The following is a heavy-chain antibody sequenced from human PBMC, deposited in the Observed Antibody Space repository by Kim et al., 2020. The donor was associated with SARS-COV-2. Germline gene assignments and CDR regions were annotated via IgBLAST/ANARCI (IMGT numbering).Heavy chain of an antibody. D-gene: IGHD3-16*01. V-gene: IGHV3-30*01. J-gene: IGHJ4*02. CDR3: ARDLESWGYFDY. Sequence: YYADSVKGRFTISRDNSKNTLYLQMNSLRAEDTAVYYCARDLESWGYFDYWGQGTLVTVSS.